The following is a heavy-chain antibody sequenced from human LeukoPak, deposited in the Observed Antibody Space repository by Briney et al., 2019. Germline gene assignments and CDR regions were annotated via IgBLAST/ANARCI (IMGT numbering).Heavy chain of an antibody. V-gene: IGHV3-23*01. Sequence: GGSLRLSCAASGFTFSSYAMSWVRQAPGKGLEWVSAISGSGGSTYYADSVKGRFTISRDNSKNTLYLQMNSLRAEDTAIYYCAKISWDGRGTFYWGQGTLVTVSS. CDR2: ISGSGGST. J-gene: IGHJ4*02. CDR1: GFTFSSYA. CDR3: AKISWDGRGTFY. D-gene: IGHD2-15*01.